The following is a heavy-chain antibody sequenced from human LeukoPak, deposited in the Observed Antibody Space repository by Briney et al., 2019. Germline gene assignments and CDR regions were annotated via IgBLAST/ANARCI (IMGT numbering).Heavy chain of an antibody. J-gene: IGHJ4*02. CDR3: ARDLRYSSGWTFFDY. Sequence: SVKVSCKASGGTFSSYAISWVRQAPGQGLEWMGGIIPIFGTANYAQKFQGRVTITADESTSTAYMELSSLRSEDTAVYYCARDLRYSSGWTFFDYWGQGTLVTVSS. D-gene: IGHD6-19*01. CDR1: GGTFSSYA. V-gene: IGHV1-69*01. CDR2: IIPIFGTA.